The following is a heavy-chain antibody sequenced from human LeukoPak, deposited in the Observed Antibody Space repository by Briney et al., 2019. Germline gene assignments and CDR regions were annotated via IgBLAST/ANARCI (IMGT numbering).Heavy chain of an antibody. V-gene: IGHV3-21*01. Sequence: GGSLRLSCAASGFTFSSYAMSWVRQAPGKGLEGVSSISSSSSYIYYADSVKGRFTISRDNAKNSLYLQMNSLRAEDTAVYYCASGLYDYVWGSYRYTAHDYWGQGTLVTVSS. J-gene: IGHJ4*02. CDR3: ASGLYDYVWGSYRYTAHDY. D-gene: IGHD3-16*02. CDR1: GFTFSSYA. CDR2: ISSSSSYI.